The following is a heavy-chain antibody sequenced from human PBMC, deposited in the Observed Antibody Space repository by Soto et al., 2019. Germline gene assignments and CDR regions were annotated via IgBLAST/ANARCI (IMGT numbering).Heavy chain of an antibody. CDR1: GGSISSYY. V-gene: IGHV4-59*08. CDR3: ARHYDDILTGYPAFGYMDV. J-gene: IGHJ6*03. Sequence: QVQLQESGPGLVKPSETLSLTCTVSGGSISSYYWSWIRQPPGKGLAWIGYIYYSGSTNYNTSLKSRATISVDMSKTQFSRKLSAVTAADTAVYYCARHYDDILTGYPAFGYMDVWGKGTTVTVSS. D-gene: IGHD3-9*01. CDR2: IYYSGST.